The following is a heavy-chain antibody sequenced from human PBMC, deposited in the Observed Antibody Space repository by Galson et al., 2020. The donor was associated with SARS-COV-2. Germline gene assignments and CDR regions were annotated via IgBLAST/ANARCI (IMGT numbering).Heavy chain of an antibody. D-gene: IGHD3-3*01. CDR2: ISAYNGNT. V-gene: IGHV1-18*04. J-gene: IGHJ3*02. CDR1: GYTFTSYG. CDR3: ERVPTIFGVVIIRRDDAFDI. Sequence: ASVQVSCKASGYTFTSYGISWVRQAPGQGLEWMGWISAYNGNTNYAQKLQGRVTTTTDTSTSTAYMELRSLRSDDTAVYYCERVPTIFGVVIIRRDDAFDIWGQGTMVTVSS.